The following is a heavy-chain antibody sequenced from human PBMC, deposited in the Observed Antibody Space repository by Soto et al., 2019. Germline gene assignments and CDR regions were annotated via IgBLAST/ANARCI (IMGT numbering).Heavy chain of an antibody. CDR1: GDSISSGGYY. CDR2: IYYSGST. D-gene: IGHD3-22*01. V-gene: IGHV4-31*03. J-gene: IGHJ5*02. CDR3: AREFDTSGWPSGTQHDRFDP. Sequence: PSETLSLTCSVSGDSISSGGYYWSWIRQSPGKGLQWIGNIYYSGSTYYNPALTSRLSMSVDTSKNQFSLQLGSVTAADTAVYFCAREFDTSGWPSGTQHDRFDPWGQGTLVTVSS.